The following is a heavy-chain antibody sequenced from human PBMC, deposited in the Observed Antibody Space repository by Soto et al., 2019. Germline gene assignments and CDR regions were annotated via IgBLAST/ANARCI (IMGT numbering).Heavy chain of an antibody. CDR2: IYATGTT. V-gene: IGHV3-66*04. CDR1: GFTVSNDY. J-gene: IGHJ4*02. CDR3: ARQGHPPIVVVVAATFSPYFDY. Sequence: GGSLRLSCAASGFTVSNDYMSWVRQAPGKGLEWVSVIYATGTTYHADSVRGRFTISRDNSENSLYLQMNSLRAEDTAVYYCARQGHPPIVVVVAATFSPYFDYWGQGTLVTVSS. D-gene: IGHD2-15*01.